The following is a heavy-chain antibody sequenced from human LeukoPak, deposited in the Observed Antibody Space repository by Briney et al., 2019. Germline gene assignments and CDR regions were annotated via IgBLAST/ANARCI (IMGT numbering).Heavy chain of an antibody. J-gene: IGHJ4*02. V-gene: IGHV1-3*01. CDR3: ARDLGVVVIPTGEYYFDY. D-gene: IGHD3-22*01. CDR1: GYTFTTYA. CDR2: INAGIGNT. Sequence: GASVKVSCKASGYTFTTYAMHWVRQAPGQRLEWMGWINAGIGNTKYSQKFQGRVTFTRDTSASTAYVELSSLRSEDTAVYYCARDLGVVVIPTGEYYFDYWGQGTLVTVSS.